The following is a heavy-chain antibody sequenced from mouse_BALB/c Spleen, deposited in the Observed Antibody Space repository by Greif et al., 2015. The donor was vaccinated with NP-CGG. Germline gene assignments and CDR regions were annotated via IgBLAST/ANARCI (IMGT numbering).Heavy chain of an antibody. CDR1: GFDFSRYW. D-gene: IGHD2-3*01. V-gene: IGHV4-1*02. CDR2: INPDSSTI. J-gene: IGHJ1*01. Sequence: EVHLVESGGGLVQPGGSLKLSCAASGFDFSRYWMSWVRQAPGKGLEWIGEINPDSSTINYTPSLKDKFVISRDNAKNTLYLQMSKVRSEDTALYYCARRGDGYWYFDVWGAGTTVTVSS. CDR3: ARRGDGYWYFDV.